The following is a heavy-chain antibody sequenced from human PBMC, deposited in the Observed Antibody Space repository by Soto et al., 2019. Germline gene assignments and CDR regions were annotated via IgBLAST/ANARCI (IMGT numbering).Heavy chain of an antibody. CDR1: GGTFSSYA. CDR3: ARISGGSCY. J-gene: IGHJ4*02. D-gene: IGHD2-15*01. CDR2: IIPIFGTA. Sequence: QVQLVQSGAEVKKPGSAVKVSCKASGGTFSSYAISWVRQAPGQGLEWMGGIIPIFGTANYAKKFQGRGTITVDESTRTAYMELSRLRSGDTAVYYCARISGGSCYWGQGTLVTVSS. V-gene: IGHV1-69*01.